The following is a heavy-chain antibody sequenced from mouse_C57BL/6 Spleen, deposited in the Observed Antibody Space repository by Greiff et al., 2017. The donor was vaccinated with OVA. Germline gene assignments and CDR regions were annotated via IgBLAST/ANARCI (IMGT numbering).Heavy chain of an antibody. CDR2: IYPGSGST. V-gene: IGHV1-55*01. J-gene: IGHJ4*01. CDR3: ARGGYYEEAMDY. CDR1: GYTFTSYW. D-gene: IGHD2-3*01. Sequence: VKLQQPGAELVKPGASVKMSCKASGYTFTSYWITWVKQRPGQGLEWIGDIYPGSGSTNYNEKFKSKATLTVDTSSSTAYMQLSSLTSEDSAVYYCARGGYYEEAMDYWGQGTSVTVSS.